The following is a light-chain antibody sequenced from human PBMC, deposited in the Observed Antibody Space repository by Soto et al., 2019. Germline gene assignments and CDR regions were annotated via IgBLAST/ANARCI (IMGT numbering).Light chain of an antibody. CDR1: QSVSKNY. V-gene: IGKV3-20*01. Sequence: EVVLTQSPGTLSLSPRERATLSCRASQSVSKNYLAWYQHKPGQAPRLLIYGASNRAPGIPDRFSGSGSGPDFTLTISRLEPEDFAVYYCQQYAASPRTFGQGTLVEVK. CDR3: QQYAASPRT. J-gene: IGKJ1*01. CDR2: GAS.